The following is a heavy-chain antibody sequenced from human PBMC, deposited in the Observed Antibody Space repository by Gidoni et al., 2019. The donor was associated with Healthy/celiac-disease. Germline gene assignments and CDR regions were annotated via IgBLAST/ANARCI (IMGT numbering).Heavy chain of an antibody. D-gene: IGHD3-22*01. CDR1: GFTFSSYA. CDR3: AGEEPVISAFDI. CDR2: ISGSGGST. V-gene: IGHV3-23*01. Sequence: EVQLLESGGGLVQTGGSLRLSCAASGFTFSSYAMSWVRQAPGKGLEWVSAISGSGGSTYSADSGKGRFTISRDNSKNTLYLQMNSLRAEDTAVYYCAGEEPVISAFDIWGQGTMVTVSS. J-gene: IGHJ3*02.